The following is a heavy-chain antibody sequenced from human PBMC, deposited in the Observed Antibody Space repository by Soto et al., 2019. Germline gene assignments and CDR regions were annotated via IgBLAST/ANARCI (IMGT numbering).Heavy chain of an antibody. CDR2: ISSDGSDK. D-gene: IGHD3-10*01. V-gene: IGHV3-30*09. CDR1: GFTFSSYA. J-gene: IGHJ6*02. CDR3: ARDRQYGAGIIGV. Sequence: QVQLVESGGGVVQPGRSLRLSCAASGFTFSSYAMHWVRQAPGKGLEWVAVISSDGSDKYYADSVKGRFAISRDNSKNTLYLQLNRMRDEDTALYYCARDRQYGAGIIGVWCQGTT.